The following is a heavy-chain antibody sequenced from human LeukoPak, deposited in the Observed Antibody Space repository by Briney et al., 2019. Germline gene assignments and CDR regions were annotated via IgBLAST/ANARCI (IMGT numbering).Heavy chain of an antibody. CDR3: ARGSPYYDILTGYFHPNWFDP. CDR2: IYYSGTT. CDR1: GGSIGSHY. Sequence: SETLSLTCTVSGGSIGSHYWSWIRQPPGEGLEWIGYIYYSGTTSYNPSLKSRVTISVDTSKNQFSLKLSSVTAADTAVYYCARGSPYYDILTGYFHPNWFDPWGQGTLVTVSS. J-gene: IGHJ5*02. D-gene: IGHD3-9*01. V-gene: IGHV4-59*11.